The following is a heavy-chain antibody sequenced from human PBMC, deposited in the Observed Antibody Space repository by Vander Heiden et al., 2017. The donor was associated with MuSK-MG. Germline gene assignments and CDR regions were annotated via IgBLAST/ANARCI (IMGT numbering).Heavy chain of an antibody. CDR1: GFTFSNAW. CDR2: IKSKTDGGTT. CDR3: TTEGAAAGTIIDY. V-gene: IGHV3-15*01. Sequence: EVQLVESGGGLVKPGGSLRLSCAASGFTFSNAWMSWVRQAPGKGLEWVGRIKSKTDGGTTDYAAPVKGRFTISRDDSKNTLYLQMNSLKTEDTAVYYCTTEGAAAGTIIDYWGQGTLVTVSS. D-gene: IGHD6-13*01. J-gene: IGHJ4*02.